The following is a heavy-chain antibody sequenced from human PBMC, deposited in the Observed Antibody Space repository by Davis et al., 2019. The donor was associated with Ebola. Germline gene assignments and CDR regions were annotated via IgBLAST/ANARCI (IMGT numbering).Heavy chain of an antibody. CDR2: IYYSGST. Sequence: MPGGSLRLSCTVSGGSISSYYWSWIRQPPGKGLEWIGYIYYSGSTNYNPSLKSRVTISVDTSKNQFSLKLSSVTAADTAVYYCARESPYYSNRIRGWFDPWGQGTLVTVSS. D-gene: IGHD4-11*01. CDR1: GGSISSYY. V-gene: IGHV4-59*01. CDR3: ARESPYYSNRIRGWFDP. J-gene: IGHJ5*02.